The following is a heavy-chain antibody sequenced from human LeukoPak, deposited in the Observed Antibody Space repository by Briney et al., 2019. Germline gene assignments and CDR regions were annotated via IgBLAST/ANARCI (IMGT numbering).Heavy chain of an antibody. CDR2: ISAYNGNT. CDR3: ARDDIVVVPAARSWFDP. V-gene: IGHV1-18*01. Sequence: ASVKVSCKASGYTFTSYGISWARQAPGQGLEWMGWISAYNGNTNYAQKLQGRVTMTTDTSTSTAYMELRSLRSDDTAVYYCARDDIVVVPAARSWFDPWGQGTLVTVSS. CDR1: GYTFTSYG. D-gene: IGHD2-2*01. J-gene: IGHJ5*02.